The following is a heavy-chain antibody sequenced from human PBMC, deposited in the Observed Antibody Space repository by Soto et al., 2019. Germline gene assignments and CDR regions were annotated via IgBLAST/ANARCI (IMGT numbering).Heavy chain of an antibody. V-gene: IGHV3-23*01. J-gene: IGHJ5*02. CDR3: AKDRAIVGALDP. CDR1: GVNFRGYA. CDR2: ISGSGSST. D-gene: IGHD1-26*01. Sequence: GGSQRLSCTASGVNFRGYAMSWVRQAPGKGLEWVSAISGSGSSTYYGDSVKGRFTISRDNSKNTLYLQMNSLRAEDTAVYYCAKDRAIVGALDPWGQGTLVTVSS.